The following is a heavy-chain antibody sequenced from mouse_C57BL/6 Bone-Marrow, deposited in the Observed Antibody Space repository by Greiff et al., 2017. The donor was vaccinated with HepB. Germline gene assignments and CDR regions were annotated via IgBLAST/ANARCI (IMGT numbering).Heavy chain of an antibody. CDR1: GYTFTSYW. Sequence: QVQLQQPGTELVKPGASVKLSCKASGYTFTSYWMHWVKQRPGQGLEWIGNINPSNGGTNYNEKFKSKATLTVDKSSSTAYMQLSSLTSEDSAVYDCARGSSTMSKVYYAMDYWGQGTSVTVSS. CDR2: INPSNGGT. D-gene: IGHD2-4*01. CDR3: ARGSSTMSKVYYAMDY. V-gene: IGHV1-53*01. J-gene: IGHJ4*01.